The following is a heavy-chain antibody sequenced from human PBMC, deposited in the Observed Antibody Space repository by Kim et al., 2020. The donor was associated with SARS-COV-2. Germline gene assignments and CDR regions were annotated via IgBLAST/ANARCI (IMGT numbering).Heavy chain of an antibody. D-gene: IGHD3-3*01. Sequence: QKFQGRVTMTRDTSTSTVYMELSSLRSEDTAVYYCASFSSNDFWSYGMDVWGQGTTVTVSS. CDR3: ASFSSNDFWSYGMDV. V-gene: IGHV1-46*01. J-gene: IGHJ6*02.